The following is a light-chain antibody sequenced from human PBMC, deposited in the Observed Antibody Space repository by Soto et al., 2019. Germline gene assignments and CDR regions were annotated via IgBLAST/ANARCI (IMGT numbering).Light chain of an antibody. Sequence: IVLTQSPVTLSVSPGERATLSCKTSQIVGTNLAWYQQKPGQAPRLLMYGAFIRAPGFPVRLRGTGSGSEFTLTISSLQSEDGALYYCQQYDKWPYTFGHGTKVDIK. CDR2: GAF. CDR1: QIVGTN. V-gene: IGKV3-15*01. J-gene: IGKJ2*01. CDR3: QQYDKWPYT.